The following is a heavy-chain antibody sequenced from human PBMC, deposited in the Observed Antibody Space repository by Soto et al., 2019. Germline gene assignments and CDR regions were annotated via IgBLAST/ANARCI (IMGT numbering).Heavy chain of an antibody. Sequence: ASVKVSCKASGYTFTSYGISWVRQAPGQGLEWMGWISAYNGNTNYAQKLQGRVTMTTDKSTSTAYMELRSLRSEDTAVYYCARDRGSYYADYWGQGTLVTVSS. J-gene: IGHJ4*02. CDR1: GYTFTSYG. D-gene: IGHD3-10*01. CDR2: ISAYNGNT. CDR3: ARDRGSYYADY. V-gene: IGHV1-18*01.